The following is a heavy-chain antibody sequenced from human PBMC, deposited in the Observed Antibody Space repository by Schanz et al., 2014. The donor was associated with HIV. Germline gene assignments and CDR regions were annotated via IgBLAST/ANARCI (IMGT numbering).Heavy chain of an antibody. D-gene: IGHD1-26*01. CDR3: AASMYNGSYGTHYYFDL. CDR2: IIPFFGTA. Sequence: QVQLVQSGTEVKKPGASVKVSCKASGYTFISYGISWVRQAPGQGLEWMGGIIPFFGTANYAQTLQGRLTITADESTGTAYMDLTSLRYEDTALYYCAASMYNGSYGTHYYFDLWGRGTLVTVSS. J-gene: IGHJ2*01. CDR1: GYTFISYG. V-gene: IGHV1-69*13.